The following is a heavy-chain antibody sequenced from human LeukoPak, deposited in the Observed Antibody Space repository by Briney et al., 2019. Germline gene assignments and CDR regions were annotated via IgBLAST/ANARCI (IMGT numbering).Heavy chain of an antibody. CDR3: ARDLYFSAVICSGGVAFDI. CDR2: IYTRGIT. CDR1: GGSTNKSY. D-gene: IGHD2-15*01. V-gene: IGHV4-4*07. Sequence: SETLSHTSTHPGGSTNKSYRCWIPHPAGKRLEWIGRIYTRGITDYIAALKSRVTMSVDTSNNQFSLKLSSVSASDTAVYYCARDLYFSAVICSGGVAFDIWGRGTMVSVS. J-gene: IGHJ3*02.